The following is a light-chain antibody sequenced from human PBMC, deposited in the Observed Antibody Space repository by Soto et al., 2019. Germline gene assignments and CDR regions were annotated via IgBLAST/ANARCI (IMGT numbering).Light chain of an antibody. CDR1: NIGSKS. V-gene: IGLV3-21*02. CDR3: QVWDSSSDHHYV. CDR2: DDS. J-gene: IGLJ1*01. Sequence: SYKLTQPPSVSVAPGQTARITCGGTNIGSKSVHWYQQKPGQAPVLVVYDDSDRPSGIPERFSGSNSGNTATLTISRVEAGDEADYYCQVWDSSSDHHYVFGTGTKVTVL.